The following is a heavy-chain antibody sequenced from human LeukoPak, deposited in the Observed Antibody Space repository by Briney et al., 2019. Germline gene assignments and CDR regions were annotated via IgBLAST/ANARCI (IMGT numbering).Heavy chain of an antibody. CDR2: ISGSGGST. V-gene: IGHV3-23*01. Sequence: GGSLRLSCAASGFTFSSYAMSWVRQAPGKGLEWVSAISGSGGSTYYADSVKGRFTISRDSSKNTLYLQMNSLRAEDTAVYYCAKDSVAVTDPNWFDPWGQGTLVTVSS. CDR3: AKDSVAVTDPNWFDP. D-gene: IGHD6-19*01. J-gene: IGHJ5*02. CDR1: GFTFSSYA.